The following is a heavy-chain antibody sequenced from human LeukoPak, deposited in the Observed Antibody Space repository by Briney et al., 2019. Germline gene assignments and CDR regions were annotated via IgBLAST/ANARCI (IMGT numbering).Heavy chain of an antibody. CDR1: GFTFSSYS. CDR2: ISGSGGST. CDR3: AKDDSAELEPPFGDY. J-gene: IGHJ4*02. Sequence: GGSLRLSCAASGFTFSSYSMNWVRQAPGKGLEWVSAISGSGGSTYYADSVKGRFTISRDNSKNTLYLQMNSLRAEDTAVYYCAKDDSAELEPPFGDYWGQGTLVTVSS. V-gene: IGHV3-23*01. D-gene: IGHD1-1*01.